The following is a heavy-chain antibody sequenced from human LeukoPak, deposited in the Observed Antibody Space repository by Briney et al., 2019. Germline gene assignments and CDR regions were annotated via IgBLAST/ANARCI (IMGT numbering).Heavy chain of an antibody. J-gene: IGHJ4*02. V-gene: IGHV3-23*01. CDR2: ISGSVGST. D-gene: IGHD2-21*02. Sequence: GGSLRLSCAASGFTFSSYAMSWVRQAPGKGLEWVSAISGSVGSTYYADSVKGRFTISRDNSKNTLYLQMNSLRAEDTAVYYCAKGRTIVVVTAQDYWGQGTLVTVSS. CDR3: AKGRTIVVVTAQDY. CDR1: GFTFSSYA.